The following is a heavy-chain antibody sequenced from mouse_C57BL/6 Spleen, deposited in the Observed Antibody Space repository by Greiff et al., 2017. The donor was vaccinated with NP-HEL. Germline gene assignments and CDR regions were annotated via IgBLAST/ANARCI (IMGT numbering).Heavy chain of an antibody. J-gene: IGHJ3*01. D-gene: IGHD2-4*01. Sequence: QVQLQQSGAELVKPGASVKISCKASGYAFSSYWMNWVKQRPGKGLEWIGQIYPGDGDTNYNGKFKGKATLTADKSSSTAYMQLSSLTSEDSAVYFCARGGNDYDWFAYWGQGTLVTVSA. CDR1: GYAFSSYW. CDR3: ARGGNDYDWFAY. CDR2: IYPGDGDT. V-gene: IGHV1-80*01.